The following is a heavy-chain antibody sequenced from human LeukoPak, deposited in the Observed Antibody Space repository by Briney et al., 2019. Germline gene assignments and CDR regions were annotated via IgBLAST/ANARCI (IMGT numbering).Heavy chain of an antibody. J-gene: IGHJ4*02. CDR2: IDWDDDK. CDR1: GFSLSTRGMC. Sequence: SGPALLQPTPTLTLTFTFSGFSLSTRGMCVCWIRQPPVKALEWLSLIDWDDDKYYSTSLKTRLTISKDTSKNQVVLTMTNMDPVDTATYYCARIKVDDILTGYYRYFDYWGQGTLVTVSS. CDR3: ARIKVDDILTGYYRYFDY. D-gene: IGHD3-9*01. V-gene: IGHV2-70*01.